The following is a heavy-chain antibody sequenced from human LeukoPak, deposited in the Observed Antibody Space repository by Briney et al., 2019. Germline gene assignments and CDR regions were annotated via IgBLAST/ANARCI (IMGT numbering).Heavy chain of an antibody. Sequence: PSETLSLTCAVYGGSFSNYYWSWIRQPPGKGLEWIGYIYYSGSTNYNPSLKGRVTISVDTSKNQFSLKLSSVTAADTAVYYCARAHIDYDILTNDAFDIWGQGTMVTVSS. CDR1: GGSFSNYY. CDR3: ARAHIDYDILTNDAFDI. V-gene: IGHV4-59*01. J-gene: IGHJ3*02. D-gene: IGHD3-9*01. CDR2: IYYSGST.